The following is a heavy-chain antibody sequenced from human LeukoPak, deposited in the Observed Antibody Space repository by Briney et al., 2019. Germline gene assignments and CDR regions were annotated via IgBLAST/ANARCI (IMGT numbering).Heavy chain of an antibody. CDR2: ISYDGSDK. CDR1: GFTFSNYA. V-gene: IGHV3-30*03. Sequence: GGSLRLSCAASGFTFSNYAMHWVRQAPGRGLEWVAVISYDGSDKSYADSVKGRFTISRDNSKNTLYLQVNSLRAEDTAVYYCARVYGSGSYYNDYWGQGTLVTVSS. D-gene: IGHD3-10*01. J-gene: IGHJ4*02. CDR3: ARVYGSGSYYNDY.